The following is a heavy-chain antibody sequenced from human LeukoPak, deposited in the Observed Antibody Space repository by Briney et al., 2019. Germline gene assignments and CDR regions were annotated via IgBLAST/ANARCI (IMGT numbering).Heavy chain of an antibody. CDR1: GGTFSSYA. CDR3: ARESGGVYSSSTLNWFDP. V-gene: IGHV1-69*04. Sequence: SVRVSCTASGGTFSSYAISWVRQAPGQGLEWMGRIIPILGIANYAQKFQGRVTITADKSTSTAYMELSSLRSEDTAVYYCARESGGVYSSSTLNWFDPWGQGTLVTVSS. D-gene: IGHD6-6*01. J-gene: IGHJ5*02. CDR2: IIPILGIA.